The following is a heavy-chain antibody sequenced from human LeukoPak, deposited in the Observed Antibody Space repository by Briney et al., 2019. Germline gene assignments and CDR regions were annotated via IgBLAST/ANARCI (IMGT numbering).Heavy chain of an antibody. CDR3: ARGSGFTSSYEDY. CDR1: GYTFTDYY. D-gene: IGHD3-3*01. CDR2: INPKGGGT. Sequence: GASVKVSCKASGYTFTDYYLHWVRQAPGQRLEWMGWINPKGGGTIYAQRFQGRVAMTRDTSISTAFMELRSLTSDDTAVYYCARGSGFTSSYEDYWGQGTMVTVSS. J-gene: IGHJ4*02. V-gene: IGHV1-2*02.